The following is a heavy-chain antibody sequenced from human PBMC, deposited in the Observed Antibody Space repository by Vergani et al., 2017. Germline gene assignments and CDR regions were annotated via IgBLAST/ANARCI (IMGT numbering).Heavy chain of an antibody. CDR3: AGPQGTSAYYYGGFDY. CDR1: GYTFTSYA. Sequence: QVQLVQSGSELKKPGASVKVSCKASGYTFTSYAMNWVRQAPGQGLEWMGWISAYNGNTNYPEKFQGRLTMTTDTSTRTAYMELRSLRSDDTAIYYCAGPQGTSAYYYGGFDYWGQGILVTVSS. J-gene: IGHJ4*02. V-gene: IGHV1-18*01. D-gene: IGHD3-22*01. CDR2: ISAYNGNT.